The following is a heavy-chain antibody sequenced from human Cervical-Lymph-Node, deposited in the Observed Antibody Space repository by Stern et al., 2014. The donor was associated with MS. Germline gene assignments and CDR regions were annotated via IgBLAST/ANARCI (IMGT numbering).Heavy chain of an antibody. CDR2: IGSRGSSV. Sequence: VQLVQSGGGLVKPGGSLRLSCEASGFSFSDYYMSWIRQAPGKGLEWLSYIGSRGSSVYYAESVKGRFTISRDNARTSLFLQMDSLRSEDTALYYCARGPHYGDKRNWFDPWGQGILVTVSS. CDR1: GFSFSDYY. J-gene: IGHJ5*02. D-gene: IGHD4-17*01. CDR3: ARGPHYGDKRNWFDP. V-gene: IGHV3-11*01.